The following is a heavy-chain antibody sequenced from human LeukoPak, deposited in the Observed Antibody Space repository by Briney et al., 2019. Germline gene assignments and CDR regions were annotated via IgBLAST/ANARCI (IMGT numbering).Heavy chain of an antibody. V-gene: IGHV3-11*06. CDR2: ISGSSSYT. J-gene: IGHJ4*02. Sequence: PGGSLRLSCAASGFTFSDYYMSWIRQAPGKGLEWVSYISGSSSYTNYADSVKGRFTISRDNAKNSLCLQMNSLRAEDTAVYYCARESGGAAVGPDYWGQGTLVTVSS. CDR3: ARESGGAAVGPDY. CDR1: GFTFSDYY. D-gene: IGHD6-13*01.